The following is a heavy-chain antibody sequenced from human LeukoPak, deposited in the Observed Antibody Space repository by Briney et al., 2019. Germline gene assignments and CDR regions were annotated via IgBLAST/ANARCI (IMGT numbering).Heavy chain of an antibody. Sequence: GASVKVSCKASGGTFSSYAISWVRQATGQGLEWMGWMNPNSGNTGYAQKFQGRVTMTRNTSISTAYMELSSLRSEDTAVYYCARVPLWFGELLRQYYGMDVWGQGTTVTVSS. CDR2: MNPNSGNT. CDR3: ARVPLWFGELLRQYYGMDV. V-gene: IGHV1-8*02. D-gene: IGHD3-10*01. J-gene: IGHJ6*02. CDR1: GGTFSSYA.